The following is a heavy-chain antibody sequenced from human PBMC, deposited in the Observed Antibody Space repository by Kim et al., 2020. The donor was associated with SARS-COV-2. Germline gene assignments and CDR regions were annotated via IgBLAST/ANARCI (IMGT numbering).Heavy chain of an antibody. J-gene: IGHJ6*02. CDR3: ARPPSYYYGMDV. CDR1: GFTFSSYG. V-gene: IGHV3-33*01. Sequence: GGSLRLSCAASGFTFSSYGMHWVRQAPGKGLEWVAVIWYDGSNKYYADSVKGRFTISRDNSKNTLYLQMNSLRAEDTAVYFSARPPSYYYGMDVWVQGTT. CDR2: IWYDGSNK.